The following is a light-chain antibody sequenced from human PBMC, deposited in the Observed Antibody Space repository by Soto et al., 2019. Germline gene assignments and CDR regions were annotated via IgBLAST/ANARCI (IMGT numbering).Light chain of an antibody. J-gene: IGKJ5*01. Sequence: ESVLTHSPGTLSLSPGERATLSCRAGQSITTGYLAWYQQRLGQSPRLLIYGASNRAPGIPDRFSGSGSGTDFTLTISRVEPEDFAVYYCQQYGSSITFGQGTRLEIK. CDR2: GAS. CDR1: QSITTGY. V-gene: IGKV3-20*01. CDR3: QQYGSSIT.